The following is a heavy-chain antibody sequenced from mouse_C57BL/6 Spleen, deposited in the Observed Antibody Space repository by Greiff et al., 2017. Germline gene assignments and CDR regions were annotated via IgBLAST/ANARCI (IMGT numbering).Heavy chain of an antibody. CDR2: IDPSDSET. CDR1: GYTFTSYW. Sequence: QVQLQQPGAELVRPGSSVKLSCKASGYTFTSYWMHWVKQRPIQGLEWIGNIDPSDSETHYNQKFKDKATLTVDKSSSTAYMQRSSLTSEDSAVYYCARRVNSYWYFDVWGTGTTVTVSS. CDR3: ARRVNSYWYFDV. V-gene: IGHV1-52*01. J-gene: IGHJ1*03.